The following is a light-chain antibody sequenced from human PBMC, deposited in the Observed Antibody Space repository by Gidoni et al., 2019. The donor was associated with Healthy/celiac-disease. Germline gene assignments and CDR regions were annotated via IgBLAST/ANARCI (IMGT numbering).Light chain of an antibody. V-gene: IGKV1-33*01. CDR2: DAS. J-gene: IGKJ3*01. Sequence: DIQMTQSPSSLSASVGDRVTITCQASQDISNYLNWYQQKPGKAPKLLIYDASNLETGVPSRFSGSGSGTDFTFTISSLQPEDIATYYCQQYYNPIFTFGPGTKVDIK. CDR3: QQYYNPIFT. CDR1: QDISNY.